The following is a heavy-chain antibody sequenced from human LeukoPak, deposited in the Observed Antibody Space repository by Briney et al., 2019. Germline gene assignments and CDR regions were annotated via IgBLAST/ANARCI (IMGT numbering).Heavy chain of an antibody. Sequence: KPSETLSLTCTVSGGSISSSSYYWGWIRQPPGKGLEWIESIYYSGSTYYNPSLKSRVTISVDTSKNQFSLKLSSVTAADTAVYYCARRKLPIVVVPAAMVDYFDYWGQGTLVTVSS. CDR2: IYYSGST. D-gene: IGHD2-2*01. V-gene: IGHV4-39*01. CDR1: GGSISSSSYY. J-gene: IGHJ4*02. CDR3: ARRKLPIVVVPAAMVDYFDY.